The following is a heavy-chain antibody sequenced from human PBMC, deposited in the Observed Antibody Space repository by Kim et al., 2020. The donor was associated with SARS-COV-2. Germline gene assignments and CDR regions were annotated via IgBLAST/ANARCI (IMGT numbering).Heavy chain of an antibody. D-gene: IGHD4-17*01. CDR3: ARGSDGDYVYFDY. V-gene: IGHV4-30-2*05. Sequence: YNPSLKSRVTMSIDTSKNQFSLKLSSVTAADAAVYFCARGSDGDYVYFDYWGQGTLVTVSS. J-gene: IGHJ4*02.